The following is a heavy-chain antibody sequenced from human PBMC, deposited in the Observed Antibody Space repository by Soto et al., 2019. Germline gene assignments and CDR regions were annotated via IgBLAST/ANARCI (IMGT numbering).Heavy chain of an antibody. CDR2: IFYSGST. CDR1: GGSISSYY. V-gene: IGHV4-59*01. J-gene: IGHJ3*02. D-gene: IGHD4-17*01. Sequence: QVQLQESGPGLVKPSETLSLTCTVSGGSISSYYWSWIRQPPGKGLEWIGYIFYSGSTNYNPSLKSRVTISVDTSKNQSSLRLSSVPAADTAVYYCARRYGSAFDIWGHGTMVTVSS. CDR3: ARRYGSAFDI.